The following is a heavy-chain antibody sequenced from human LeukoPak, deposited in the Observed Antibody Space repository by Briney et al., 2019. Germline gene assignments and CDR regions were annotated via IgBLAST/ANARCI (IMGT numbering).Heavy chain of an antibody. D-gene: IGHD6-13*01. CDR1: GFTFSSYW. CDR2: IKQDESEK. Sequence: PGGSLRLSCAASGFTFSSYWMNWVRQAPGKGLEWVANIKQDESEKYYVDSMKGRFTISRDNAKNSLYLQMNSLRAEDTAVYYCAGGIAAAVSYWGQGTLVTVSS. J-gene: IGHJ4*02. V-gene: IGHV3-7*01. CDR3: AGGIAAAVSY.